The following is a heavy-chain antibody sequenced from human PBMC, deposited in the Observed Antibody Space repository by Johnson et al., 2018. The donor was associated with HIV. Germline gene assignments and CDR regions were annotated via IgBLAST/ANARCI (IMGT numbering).Heavy chain of an antibody. CDR1: GFTFSSFG. J-gene: IGHJ3*01. CDR3: AKDGGSCSYSFDV. CDR2: IKQDGSDK. V-gene: IGHV3-33*06. Sequence: QMLLVESGGGVVQPGRSLRLYCAASGFTFSSFGMHWVRQAPGKGLEWVANIKQDGSDKSYADSVKGRFTVSRDNSKNTLYLQMNSLRGEDTAMYYCAKDGGSCSYSFDVWGQGTMVTVSS. D-gene: IGHD3-16*01.